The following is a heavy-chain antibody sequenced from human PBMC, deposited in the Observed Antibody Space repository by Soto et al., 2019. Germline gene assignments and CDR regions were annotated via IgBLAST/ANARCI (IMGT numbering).Heavy chain of an antibody. D-gene: IGHD3-16*02. CDR3: SRGPTGSYDYIWGSYRYGAFDI. Sequence: GASVKVSCKASGYTFTSYDINWVRQATGQGLERMGWMNPNSGNTGYAQKFQGRVTMTRNTSISTAYMELSSLRSEDTAVYYCSRGPTGSYDYIWGSYRYGAFDIWGQGTMVTVSS. J-gene: IGHJ3*02. V-gene: IGHV1-8*01. CDR1: GYTFTSYD. CDR2: MNPNSGNT.